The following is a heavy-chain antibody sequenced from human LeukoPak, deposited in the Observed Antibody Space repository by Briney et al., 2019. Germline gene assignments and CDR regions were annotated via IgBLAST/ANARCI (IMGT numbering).Heavy chain of an antibody. D-gene: IGHD1-1*01. V-gene: IGHV3-66*01. CDR3: AKEGPLERDYMDV. CDR1: GFTVSSNY. Sequence: GGSLRLSCAASGFTVSSNYMSWVRQAPGKGLEWVSVIYSGGSTYYADSVKGRFTISRDNSKNTLYLQMNSLRAEDTAVYYCAKEGPLERDYMDVWGKGTTVTVSS. J-gene: IGHJ6*03. CDR2: IYSGGST.